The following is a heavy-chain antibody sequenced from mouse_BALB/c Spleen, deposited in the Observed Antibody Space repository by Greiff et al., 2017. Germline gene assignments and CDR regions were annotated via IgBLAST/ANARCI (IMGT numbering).Heavy chain of an antibody. CDR1: GFTFSSYG. J-gene: IGHJ2*01. Sequence: EVMLVESGGGLVQPGGSLKLSCAASGFTFSSYGMSWVRQTPDKRLELVATINSNGGSTYYPDSVKGRFTISRDNAKNTLYLQMSSLKSEDTAMYYCARDRDGFDYWGQGTTLTVSS. CDR3: ARDRDGFDY. D-gene: IGHD3-3*01. V-gene: IGHV5-6-3*01. CDR2: INSNGGST.